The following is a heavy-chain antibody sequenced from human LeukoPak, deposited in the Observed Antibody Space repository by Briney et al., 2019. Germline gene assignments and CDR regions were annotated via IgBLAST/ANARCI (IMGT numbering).Heavy chain of an antibody. Sequence: SVKVSFKASGGTFRSYAISWLRPPPGQGLAGMGGIIPIFGTANYAQKFPGRVTITADESTSTAYMELSSLRSEDTAVYYCARGTAAGTVPNWFDPWGQGTLVTVSS. CDR2: IIPIFGTA. D-gene: IGHD6-13*01. J-gene: IGHJ5*02. CDR1: GGTFRSYA. V-gene: IGHV1-69*13. CDR3: ARGTAAGTVPNWFDP.